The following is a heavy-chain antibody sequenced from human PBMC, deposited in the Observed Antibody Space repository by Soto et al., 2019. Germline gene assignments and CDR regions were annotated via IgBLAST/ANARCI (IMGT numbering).Heavy chain of an antibody. Sequence: SETLSLTCTVSGGSISSYYWSWIRQPPGKGLKKIRYIYYRGSTNYNPSHKSRVTISVDTSKNQFSLKLSSVTAADTAVYYCARRLVATISFDYWGQGTLVTVSS. J-gene: IGHJ4*02. CDR2: IYYRGST. CDR1: GGSISSYY. V-gene: IGHV4-59*08. CDR3: ARRLVATISFDY. D-gene: IGHD5-12*01.